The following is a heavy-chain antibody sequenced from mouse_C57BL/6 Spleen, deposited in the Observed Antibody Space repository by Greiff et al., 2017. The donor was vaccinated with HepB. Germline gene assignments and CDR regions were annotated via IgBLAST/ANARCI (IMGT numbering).Heavy chain of an antibody. V-gene: IGHV5-12*01. CDR1: GFTFSDYY. J-gene: IGHJ1*03. D-gene: IGHD1-1*02. CDR3: ARRGKDGYFDV. Sequence: DVKLVESGGGLVQPGGSLKLSCAASGFTFSDYYMYWVRQTPEKRLEWVAYISNGGGSTYYPDTVKGRFTISRDNAKNTLYLQMSRLKSEDTAMYYCARRGKDGYFDVWGTGTTVTVSS. CDR2: ISNGGGST.